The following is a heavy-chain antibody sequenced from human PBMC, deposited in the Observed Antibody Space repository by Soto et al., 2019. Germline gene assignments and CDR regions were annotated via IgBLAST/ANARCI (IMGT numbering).Heavy chain of an antibody. CDR2: IWYDGSNK. CDR1: GFTFSSYG. D-gene: IGHD4-4*01. J-gene: IGHJ4*02. V-gene: IGHV3-33*01. Sequence: QVQLVESGGGVVQPGRSLRLSCAASGFTFSSYGMHWVRQAPDKGLEWVAVIWYDGSNKYYADSVKGRFTISRDNSKNTLYLQMNSLRAEDTAVYYCARSWGLYYSMTAGYWGQGTLVTVSS. CDR3: ARSWGLYYSMTAGY.